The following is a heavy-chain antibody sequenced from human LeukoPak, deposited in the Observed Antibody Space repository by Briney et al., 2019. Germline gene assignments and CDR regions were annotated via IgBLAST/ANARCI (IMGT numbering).Heavy chain of an antibody. Sequence: GGSLRLSCAASGFTFSSYCMHWVRQAPGKGLVWVSRINSDGSSTSYADSVKGRFTISRDNAKNTLYLQMNSLRAEDTAVYYCARGLVGATDYYYYGMDVWGQGTTVTVSS. J-gene: IGHJ6*02. D-gene: IGHD1-26*01. CDR1: GFTFSSYC. V-gene: IGHV3-74*01. CDR3: ARGLVGATDYYYYGMDV. CDR2: INSDGSST.